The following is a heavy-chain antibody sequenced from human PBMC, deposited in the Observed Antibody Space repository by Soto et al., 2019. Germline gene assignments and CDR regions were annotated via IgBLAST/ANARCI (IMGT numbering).Heavy chain of an antibody. CDR3: ARTGAANWFDP. D-gene: IGHD6-13*01. CDR1: GGSISSYY. J-gene: IGHJ5*02. CDR2: IYYSGST. Sequence: SETLSLTCTVSGGSISSYYWSWIRQPPGKGLEWIGYIYYSGSTNYNPSLKSRVTISVDTSKNQFSLKLSSATAADTAVYYWARTGAANWFDPWGQGTLVTGSS. V-gene: IGHV4-59*01.